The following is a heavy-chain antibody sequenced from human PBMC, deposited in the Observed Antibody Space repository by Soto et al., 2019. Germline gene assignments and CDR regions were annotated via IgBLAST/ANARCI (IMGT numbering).Heavy chain of an antibody. J-gene: IGHJ5*02. V-gene: IGHV3-30*18. Sequence: PGGSLRLSCAASGFAFSSYGMHWVRQAPGKGLEWVAVISYDGSNKYYADSVKGRFTISRDNSKSTLYLQMNSLRAEDTAVYYCAKGLFDPWGQGTLVTVSS. CDR1: GFAFSSYG. CDR2: ISYDGSNK. CDR3: AKGLFDP.